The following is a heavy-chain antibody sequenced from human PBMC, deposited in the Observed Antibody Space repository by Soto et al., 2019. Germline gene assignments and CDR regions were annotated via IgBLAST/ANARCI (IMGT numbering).Heavy chain of an antibody. D-gene: IGHD3-22*01. CDR3: AKDRFYYDSAYYFDY. V-gene: IGHV3-23*01. Sequence: GGSLRLSCAASGFTFSSYAMSWVRQAPGKGLEWVSAISGSGGSTYYADSVKGRFTISRDNPKNTLYLQMNSLRAEDTAVYYCAKDRFYYDSAYYFDYWGQGTLVTVSS. J-gene: IGHJ4*02. CDR1: GFTFSSYA. CDR2: ISGSGGST.